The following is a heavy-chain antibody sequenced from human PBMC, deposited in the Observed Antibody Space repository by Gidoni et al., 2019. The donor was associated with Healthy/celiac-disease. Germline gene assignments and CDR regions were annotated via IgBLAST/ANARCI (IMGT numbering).Heavy chain of an antibody. Sequence: QLQLQESGSGLVKPSQTLSPTRAVSGGSISSGGYSWSWIRQPPGKGLEWIGYIYHSGSTYYNPSLKSRVTISVDRSKNQFSLKLSSVTAADTAVYYCARRPGRDGSPAFDIWGQGTMVTVSS. V-gene: IGHV4-30-2*01. CDR3: ARRPGRDGSPAFDI. CDR1: GGSISSGGYS. J-gene: IGHJ3*02. D-gene: IGHD2-15*01. CDR2: IYHSGST.